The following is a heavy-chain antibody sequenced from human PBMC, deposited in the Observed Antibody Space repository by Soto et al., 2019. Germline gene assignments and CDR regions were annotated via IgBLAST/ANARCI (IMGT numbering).Heavy chain of an antibody. J-gene: IGHJ6*02. Sequence: TVLDGNVISVGYCWRRKQQPPGKGLECIGYISDSGSTNYNASLKSRVTISVETSKNQFSLKLNSVTAADTALYYCAGDRGQVRAYTYGSNAYYYYGIDVWGQGTTVTVSS. CDR2: ISDSGST. CDR1: DGNVISVGYC. V-gene: IGHV4-61*08. CDR3: AGDRGQVRAYTYGSNAYYYYGIDV. D-gene: IGHD5-18*01.